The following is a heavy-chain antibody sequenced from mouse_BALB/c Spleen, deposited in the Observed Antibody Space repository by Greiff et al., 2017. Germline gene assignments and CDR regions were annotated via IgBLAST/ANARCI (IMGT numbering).Heavy chain of an antibody. D-gene: IGHD1-2*01. J-gene: IGHJ1*01. V-gene: IGHV5-9-4*01. CDR1: GFTFSSYA. Sequence: EVKLVESGGGLVKPGGSLKLSCAASGFTFSSYAMSWVRQSPEKRLEWVAEISSGGSYTYYPDTVTGRFTISRDNAKNTLYLEMSSLRSEDTAMYYCARDDGYGYGIDVWGAGTTVTVSS. CDR2: ISSGGSYT. CDR3: ARDDGYGYGIDV.